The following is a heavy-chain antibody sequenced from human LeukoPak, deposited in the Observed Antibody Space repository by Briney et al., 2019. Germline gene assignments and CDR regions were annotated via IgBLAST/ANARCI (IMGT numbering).Heavy chain of an antibody. V-gene: IGHV3-7*01. Sequence: GGSLRLSCAASGFTFSSYWMSWVRQAPGKGLEWVANIKQDGSEKYYVDSVKGRFTISRDNAKNSLYLQMNSLRAEDTAVYYCAREQLTVYYYYYYMDVWGKGTTVTVSS. CDR1: GFTFSSYW. D-gene: IGHD4-17*01. J-gene: IGHJ6*03. CDR2: IKQDGSEK. CDR3: AREQLTVYYYYYYMDV.